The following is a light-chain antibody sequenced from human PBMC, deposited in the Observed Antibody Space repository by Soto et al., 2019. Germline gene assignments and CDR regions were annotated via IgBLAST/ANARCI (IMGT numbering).Light chain of an antibody. V-gene: IGKV3-15*01. CDR3: QQYDNWPRT. J-gene: IGKJ1*01. CDR1: QSVSSN. CDR2: GAS. Sequence: EIVMTQSPATLSVSPGERATLSCRASQSVSSNLAWYKQKPGQAPRLLIYGASTRATGVPARFSGSGAGTECTRTISSLQSEDFAVDYCQQYDNWPRTFGQGTKVDIK.